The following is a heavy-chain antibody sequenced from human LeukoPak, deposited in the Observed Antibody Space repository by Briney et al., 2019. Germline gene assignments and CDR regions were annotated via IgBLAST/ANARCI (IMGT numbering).Heavy chain of an antibody. CDR3: AKDRNYDFTVDAFDI. D-gene: IGHD3-3*01. V-gene: IGHV3-30*02. CDR1: GFTFSSYA. Sequence: GGSLRLSCAASGFTFSSYAMHWVRQAPGKGLDWVAYIRYDGTGKYYADSVKGRFTISRDNSKNTVYLQMNSLRAEDTAVYYCAKDRNYDFTVDAFDIWGQGTMVTVSS. CDR2: IRYDGTGK. J-gene: IGHJ3*02.